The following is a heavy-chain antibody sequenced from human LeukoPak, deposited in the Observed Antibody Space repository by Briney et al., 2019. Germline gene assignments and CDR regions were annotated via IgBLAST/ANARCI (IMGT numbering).Heavy chain of an antibody. J-gene: IGHJ5*02. V-gene: IGHV6-1*01. CDR2: TYYRSKWYN. Sequence: SQTLSLTCAISRGSVSSNSAAWNWIRQSPSRGLEWLGRTYYRSKWYNDYAVSVKSRITINPDTSKNQFSLQLNSVTPGDTAVYYCARIVGATTGWFDPWGQGTLVTVSS. CDR1: RGSVSSNSAA. CDR3: ARIVGATTGWFDP. D-gene: IGHD1-26*01.